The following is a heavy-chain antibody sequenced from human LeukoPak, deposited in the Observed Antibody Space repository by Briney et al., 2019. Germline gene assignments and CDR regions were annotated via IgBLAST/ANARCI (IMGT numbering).Heavy chain of an antibody. D-gene: IGHD1-26*01. J-gene: IGHJ3*02. CDR3: ARGAIVGAFAFDI. V-gene: IGHV4-59*01. CDR1: GASISSSY. Sequence: SETLSLTCTVSGASISSSYWTWIRQPPGRGLEWIGYIYYSGDTYYNPSLKSRVTMSLDTSKNQFSLNLSPVTAADTAVYYCARGAIVGAFAFDIWGQGTMVTVSS. CDR2: IYYSGDT.